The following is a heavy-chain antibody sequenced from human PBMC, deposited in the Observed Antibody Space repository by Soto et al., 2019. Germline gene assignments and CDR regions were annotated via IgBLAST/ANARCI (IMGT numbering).Heavy chain of an antibody. CDR1: GYSFTNYG. J-gene: IGHJ4*02. Sequence: QVQLVQSEAEVKKPGASVKVSCKASGYSFTNYGIIWIRQAPGQGLEWMGGINAYNGNTKYAQKLQGRVTMNTETSTTTAYMELRSLRFDDTAIYYCARGGYGDYHYWGQGTLVTVSS. CDR3: ARGGYGDYHY. V-gene: IGHV1-18*01. CDR2: INAYNGNT. D-gene: IGHD4-17*01.